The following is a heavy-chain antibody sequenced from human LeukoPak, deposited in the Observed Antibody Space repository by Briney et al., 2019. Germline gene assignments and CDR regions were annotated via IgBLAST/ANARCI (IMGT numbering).Heavy chain of an antibody. CDR2: IIPIFGIA. V-gene: IGHV1-69*04. CDR3: ASPNQWLAYYYYGMDV. CDR1: GGTFSSYA. Sequence: ASVKVSCKASGGTFSSYAISWVRQAPGQGLGWMGRIIPIFGIANYAQKFQGRVTITADKSTSTAYMELSSLRSEDTAVYYCASPNQWLAYYYYGMDVWGQGTTVTVSS. D-gene: IGHD6-19*01. J-gene: IGHJ6*02.